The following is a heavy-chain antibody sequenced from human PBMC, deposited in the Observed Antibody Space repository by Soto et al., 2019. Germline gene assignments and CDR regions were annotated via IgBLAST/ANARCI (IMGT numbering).Heavy chain of an antibody. J-gene: IGHJ6*02. D-gene: IGHD1-26*01. CDR2: ISWNSGSI. Sequence: PGWSLRLSCAASGFTFDDYAMHWVRQAPGKGLEWVSGISWNSGSIGYADSVKGRFTISRDNAKNSLYLQMNSLRAEDTALYYRANHLGAELPNYYYYGMDVWGQGTTVTVS. CDR3: ANHLGAELPNYYYYGMDV. CDR1: GFTFDDYA. V-gene: IGHV3-9*01.